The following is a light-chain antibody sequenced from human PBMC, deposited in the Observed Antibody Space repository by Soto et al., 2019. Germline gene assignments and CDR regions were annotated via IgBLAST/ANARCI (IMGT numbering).Light chain of an antibody. J-gene: IGKJ1*01. Sequence: DIQMTQSPSAMSASVGDRVTITCRASQGINDNLAWFQQKPGQVPKRLIYGAFSLQRGVPSRFSGSGSGTEFTLTIRSLQPEAFATYYCLHHNNLPRTLGKGTKVDSK. CDR3: LHHNNLPRT. CDR1: QGINDN. CDR2: GAF. V-gene: IGKV1-17*03.